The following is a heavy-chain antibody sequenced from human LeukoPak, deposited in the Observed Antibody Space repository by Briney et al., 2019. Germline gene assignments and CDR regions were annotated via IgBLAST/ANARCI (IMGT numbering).Heavy chain of an antibody. J-gene: IGHJ4*02. V-gene: IGHV3-53*01. Sequence: PGGSLRLSCAASGFTVSSNYMTWVRQAPGKGLEWDSIIYSGGSTSYADSVKGRFTISRDNSKNTLYLQMNSLRAEDTAVYYCARDVVGATYFDWGQGTLVTVSS. CDR3: ARDVVGATYFD. CDR2: IYSGGST. CDR1: GFTVSSNY. D-gene: IGHD1-26*01.